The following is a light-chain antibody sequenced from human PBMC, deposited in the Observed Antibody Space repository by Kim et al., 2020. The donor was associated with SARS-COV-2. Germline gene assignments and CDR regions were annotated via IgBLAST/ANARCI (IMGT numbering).Light chain of an antibody. CDR2: GAS. Sequence: SPGESATRSCRASQSVSSSYLAWYQQKPGQAPRLLIYGASSRATGIPDRFSGSGSGTDFTLTISRLEPEDFAVYYCQQYGSSPPYTFGQGTKLEIK. J-gene: IGKJ2*01. V-gene: IGKV3-20*01. CDR1: QSVSSSY. CDR3: QQYGSSPPYT.